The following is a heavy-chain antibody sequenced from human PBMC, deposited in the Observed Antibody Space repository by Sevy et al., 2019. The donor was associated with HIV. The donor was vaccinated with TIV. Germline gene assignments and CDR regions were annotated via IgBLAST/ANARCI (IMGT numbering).Heavy chain of an antibody. D-gene: IGHD1-20*01. CDR3: ARGGSAVTGTTFVLAFDI. V-gene: IGHV6-1*01. Sequence: SQTLSLTCAISGDSVSGHSAAWNWIRQSPSRGLEWLGRTSYRSKWYTDFAVSVKSRITINPDTSKNQFSLHLNSVTPEDTAMYYCARGGSAVTGTTFVLAFDIWGQGTMVTVSS. J-gene: IGHJ3*02. CDR1: GDSVSGHSAA. CDR2: TSYRSKWYT.